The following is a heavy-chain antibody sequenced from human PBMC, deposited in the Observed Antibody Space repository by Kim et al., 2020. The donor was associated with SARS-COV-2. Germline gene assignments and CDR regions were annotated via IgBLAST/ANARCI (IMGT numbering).Heavy chain of an antibody. D-gene: IGHD3-16*01. CDR3: ARDGEYDRLIDWFDP. V-gene: IGHV4-39*07. CDR1: GGSISSSSYY. CDR2: IYYSGST. J-gene: IGHJ5*02. Sequence: SETLSLTCTVSGGSISSSSYYWGWIRQPPGKGLEWIGSIYYSGSTYYNPSLKSRVTISVDTSKNQFSLKLSSVTAADTAVYYCARDGEYDRLIDWFDPWGQGTLVTVSS.